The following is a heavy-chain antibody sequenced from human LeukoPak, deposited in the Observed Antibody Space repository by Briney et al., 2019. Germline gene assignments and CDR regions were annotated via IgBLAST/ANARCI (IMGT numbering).Heavy chain of an antibody. D-gene: IGHD3-10*01. V-gene: IGHV4-59*08. CDR2: GHYTGTT. CDR1: GDSINNYY. CDR3: AATKGVWFGELWQTYFDY. J-gene: IGHJ4*02. Sequence: SETLSLTCTVSGDSINNYYWNWIRQPPGKGLEWIGYGHYTGTTYKNPSLNSRVAFSVDTSKNQFSLKLSSVTAADTAVYYCAATKGVWFGELWQTYFDYWGQGTLVTVSS.